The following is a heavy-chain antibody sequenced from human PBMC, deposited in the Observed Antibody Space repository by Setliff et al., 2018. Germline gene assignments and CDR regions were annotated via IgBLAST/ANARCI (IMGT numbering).Heavy chain of an antibody. V-gene: IGHV3-33*08. CDR1: GFTFSSYW. Sequence: GESLKISCAASGFTFSSYWINWVRQAPGKGLEWVAVIWDDGGNKYHADSVKGRFTISRDNSKNTLYLQMNSLRPEDTAVYYCARTCSGSGCYAGLESWGQGTPVTVSS. CDR2: IWDDGGNK. D-gene: IGHD2-15*01. CDR3: ARTCSGSGCYAGLES. J-gene: IGHJ4*02.